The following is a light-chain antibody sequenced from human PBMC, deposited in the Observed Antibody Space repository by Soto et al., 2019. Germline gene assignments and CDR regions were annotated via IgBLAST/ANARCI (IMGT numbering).Light chain of an antibody. Sequence: QSVLTQPPSASGSPGQSVTISCTGTSSDVGRYNYVSWYQHHPGKAPKLMIYDVSKRPSGVPDRFSGSKSGNTASLTISGLQAEDEADYYCCSYAGSTWVFGGGTKLTVL. CDR3: CSYAGSTWV. V-gene: IGLV2-8*01. CDR2: DVS. CDR1: SSDVGRYNY. J-gene: IGLJ3*02.